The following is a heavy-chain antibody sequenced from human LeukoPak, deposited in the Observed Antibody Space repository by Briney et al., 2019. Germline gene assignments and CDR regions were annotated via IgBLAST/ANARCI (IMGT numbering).Heavy chain of an antibody. CDR1: GFTFSSYW. CDR2: IKQDGSEK. CDR3: ARARYSGSYNFDY. J-gene: IGHJ4*02. Sequence: GGSLGLSCAASGFTFSSYWMSWVRQAPGKGLEWVANIKQDGSEKYYVDSVKGRFTISRDNAKNSLYLQMNSLRAEDTAVYYCARARYSGSYNFDYWGQGTLVTVSS. D-gene: IGHD3-10*01. V-gene: IGHV3-7*01.